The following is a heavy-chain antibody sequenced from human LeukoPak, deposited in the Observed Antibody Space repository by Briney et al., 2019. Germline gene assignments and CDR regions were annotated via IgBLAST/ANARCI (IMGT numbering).Heavy chain of an antibody. V-gene: IGHV1-18*01. J-gene: IGHJ5*02. Sequence: ASVKVSCKASGYTFTSYGISWVRQAPGQGLEWMGWISAYNGNTNYAQKLQGRVTMTTDKSTSTDYMELRSLRSDDTAVYYCARDLSWFDPWGQGTLVTVSS. CDR2: ISAYNGNT. CDR1: GYTFTSYG. CDR3: ARDLSWFDP.